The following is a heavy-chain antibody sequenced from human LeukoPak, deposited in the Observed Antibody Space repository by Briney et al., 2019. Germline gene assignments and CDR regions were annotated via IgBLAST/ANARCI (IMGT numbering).Heavy chain of an antibody. D-gene: IGHD2-2*02. CDR3: ARVFVVVPAAITHYYYYYGMDV. Sequence: SETLSLTCAVYGGSFSGYYWSWIRQPPGKGLEWIGEINHSGSTNYNPSLKSRVTISVDTSKNQISLKLSSVTAADTAVYYCARVFVVVPAAITHYYYYYGMDVWGQGTTVTVSS. J-gene: IGHJ6*02. CDR1: GGSFSGYY. V-gene: IGHV4-34*01. CDR2: INHSGST.